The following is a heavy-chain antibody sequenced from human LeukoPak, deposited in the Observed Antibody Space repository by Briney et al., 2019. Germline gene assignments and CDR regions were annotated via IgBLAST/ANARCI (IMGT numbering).Heavy chain of an antibody. CDR3: AGYCSGGSCSTYFDY. CDR2: IDPSGNA. D-gene: IGHD2-15*01. J-gene: IGHJ4*02. V-gene: IGHV4-4*07. Sequence: SETLCLTCTVSGGSISSYYWSWIRQPAGKGLEWLGRIDPSGNAGYNPSLRSRLSVSLDTSKNQVSLRLSSVTAADTAVYFCAGYCSGGSCSTYFDYWGQGILVTVSS. CDR1: GGSISSYY.